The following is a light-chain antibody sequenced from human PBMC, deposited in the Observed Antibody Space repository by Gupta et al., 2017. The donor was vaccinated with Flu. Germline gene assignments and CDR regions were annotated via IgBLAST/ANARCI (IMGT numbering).Light chain of an antibody. Sequence: TSLPGTSTDVGDYIHVSWYQHHPGKAPKFLIYDVSNRPSRVSHRFSGSKSGNTASLTISGLQAEDEADYYCSPYTRRSSWVFGGGTKLTVL. CDR2: DVS. V-gene: IGLV2-14*01. CDR3: SPYTRRSSWV. J-gene: IGLJ3*02. CDR1: STDVGDYIH.